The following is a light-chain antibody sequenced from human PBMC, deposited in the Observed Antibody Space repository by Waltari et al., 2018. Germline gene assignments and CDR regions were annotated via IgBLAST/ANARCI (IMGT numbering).Light chain of an antibody. V-gene: IGLV4-69*01. J-gene: IGLJ3*02. CDR3: QTWGTGILSWV. CDR2: VNSDGSH. CDR1: SGHSSYV. Sequence: QLVLTQPPSASASLGAAVKRTCTLSSGHSSYVIAWHKHQPGQGPRDLMKVNSDGSHSKRDGIPDRFSGSSSGAERYLTISILQSEAEADYYCQTWGTGILSWVFGGGTKLTVL.